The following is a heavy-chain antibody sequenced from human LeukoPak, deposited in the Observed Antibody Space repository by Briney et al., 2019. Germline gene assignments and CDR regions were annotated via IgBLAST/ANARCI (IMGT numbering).Heavy chain of an antibody. CDR1: GYTFINHY. CDR3: TRTINSWFDP. V-gene: IGHV1-46*01. J-gene: IGHJ5*02. Sequence: ASVKISCKPSGYTFINHYIHWVRQAPGQGLEWMGVIRPTDGSTSYAQNFQGRLSMTRDTSTSTAYMELSSLRSEDTAIYYCTRTINSWFDPWGQGTPVSVSS. CDR2: IRPTDGST. D-gene: IGHD3-9*01.